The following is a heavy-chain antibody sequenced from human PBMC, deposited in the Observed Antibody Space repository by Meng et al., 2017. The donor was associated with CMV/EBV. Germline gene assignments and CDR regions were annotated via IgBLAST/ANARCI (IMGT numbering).Heavy chain of an antibody. J-gene: IGHJ2*01. CDR3: ARASTRGYCSSTSCPGFDL. Sequence: PETLSPTCAVYGGSFSGYSWSWIRQPPGKGLEWVGEINHSGSTKYNPSLKSRATISVDTSKNQFSLKLSSVTTADTAVYYCARASTRGYCSSTSCPGFDLWGRGTLVTVSS. CDR2: INHSGST. V-gene: IGHV4-34*01. D-gene: IGHD2-2*01. CDR1: GGSFSGYS.